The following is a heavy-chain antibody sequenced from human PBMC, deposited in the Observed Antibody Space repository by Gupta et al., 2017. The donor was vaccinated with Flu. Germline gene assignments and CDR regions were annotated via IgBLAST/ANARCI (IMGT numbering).Heavy chain of an antibody. CDR1: GFTFSSNY. CDR3: ARDLKGYGDYNGKADY. Sequence: EVQLVESGGGLVQPGGSLRLSCAAYGFTFSSNYMSWVRQAPGKGLEWVSVIYSGGSTYYADSVKGRFTISRDNSKNTLYLQMNSLRAEDTAVYYCARDLKGYGDYNGKADYWGQGPLVTVSS. V-gene: IGHV3-66*02. D-gene: IGHD4-17*01. J-gene: IGHJ4*02. CDR2: IYSGGST.